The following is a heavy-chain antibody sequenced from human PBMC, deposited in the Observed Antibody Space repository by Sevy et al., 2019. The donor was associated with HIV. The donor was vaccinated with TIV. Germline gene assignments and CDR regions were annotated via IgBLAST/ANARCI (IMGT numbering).Heavy chain of an antibody. CDR1: GFSFSSYG. D-gene: IGHD2-21*01. J-gene: IGHJ4*02. CDR2: IQYDGSNK. CDR3: GKEGGGEGGDH. Sequence: GGSLRLSCAASGFSFSSYGMHWVRQAPGKGLEWMSYIQYDGSNKDYAYSVKGRFTISRDNSKNTLYLQMNSLRVEDTAVFYWGKEGGGEGGDHWGQGTLVTVSS. V-gene: IGHV3-30*02.